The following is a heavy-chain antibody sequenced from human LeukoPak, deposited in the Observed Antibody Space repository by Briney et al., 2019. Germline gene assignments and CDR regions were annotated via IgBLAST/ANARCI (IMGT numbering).Heavy chain of an antibody. CDR2: IIPIFGTA. J-gene: IGHJ4*02. Sequence: GASVKVSCKASGGTFSSYAISWVRQAPGQGLEWMGGIIPIFGTANYAQKFQGRVTITADETMSTAYMALSSLRSEDTAVYYCARVGSADYSNYYFDYWGQGTLVTVSS. D-gene: IGHD4-11*01. CDR1: GGTFSSYA. CDR3: ARVGSADYSNYYFDY. V-gene: IGHV1-69*13.